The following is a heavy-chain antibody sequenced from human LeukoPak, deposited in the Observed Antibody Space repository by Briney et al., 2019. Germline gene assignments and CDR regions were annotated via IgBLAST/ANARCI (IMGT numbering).Heavy chain of an antibody. CDR2: ISGDGGST. D-gene: IGHD4-17*01. J-gene: IGHJ5*02. Sequence: AGGSLRLFCAASGFTFDDYAMHWVRQAPGKGLEWVSLISGDGGSTYYADSVKGRFTISRDNSKNSLYLQMNSLRTEDTALYYCAKPYTTTVTTGWFDPWGQGTLVTVSS. CDR3: AKPYTTTVTTGWFDP. V-gene: IGHV3-43*02. CDR1: GFTFDDYA.